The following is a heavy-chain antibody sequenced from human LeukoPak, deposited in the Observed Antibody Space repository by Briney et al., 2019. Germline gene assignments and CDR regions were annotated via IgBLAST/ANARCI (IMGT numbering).Heavy chain of an antibody. CDR1: GFPFSNVW. D-gene: IGHD2-15*01. CDR2: IKRKSEGGQT. Sequence: GGSLRLSCAAAGFPFSNVWMHWVRQAPGKGPEWIGRIKRKSEGGQTDYAAPVQGRFTISRDDPKTTSYLQMNSLKTEDTAVYSCATGDCSGGSCHAFDIWGQGTMVTVSS. J-gene: IGHJ3*02. V-gene: IGHV3-15*01. CDR3: ATGDCSGGSCHAFDI.